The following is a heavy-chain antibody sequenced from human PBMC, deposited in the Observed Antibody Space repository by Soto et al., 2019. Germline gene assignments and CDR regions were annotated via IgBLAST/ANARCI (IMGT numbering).Heavy chain of an antibody. CDR2: IIPILGIA. CDR3: ARDLPYFDL. V-gene: IGHV1-69*08. J-gene: IGHJ2*01. CDR1: GGTFSSYT. Sequence: QVQLVQSGAEVKKPGSSVKVSCKASGGTFSSYTISWVRQAPGQGLEWMGRIIPILGIANYAQKFQGRVKXSADNSTSTAYMELSSLSSADTAVYYCARDLPYFDLWGRGTLVTVSS.